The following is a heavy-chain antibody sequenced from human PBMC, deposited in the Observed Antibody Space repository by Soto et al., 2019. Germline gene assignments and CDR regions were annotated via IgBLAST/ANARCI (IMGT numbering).Heavy chain of an antibody. CDR2: ISYDGSNK. J-gene: IGHJ6*02. CDR3: ARGDVLVSAAISGYYYYGMDV. D-gene: IGHD2-2*01. V-gene: IGHV3-30-3*01. CDR1: GFTFSSYA. Sequence: QVQLVESGGGVVQPGRSLRLSCAASGFTFSSYAMHWVRQAPGKGLEWVAVISYDGSNKYYADSVKGRFTISRDNSKNTLYLQMNSLRSEDTAVYYCARGDVLVSAAISGYYYYGMDVWGQGTTVTVSS.